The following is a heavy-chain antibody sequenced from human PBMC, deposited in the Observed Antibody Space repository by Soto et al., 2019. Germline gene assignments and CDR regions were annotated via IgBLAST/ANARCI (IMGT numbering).Heavy chain of an antibody. D-gene: IGHD7-27*01. CDR1: GYTFTTFD. CDR3: ARNKRETGDFDY. CDR2: MNADSGNT. V-gene: IGHV1-8*01. Sequence: SVKVSCKASGYTFTTFDINWMRQAPGQGLEWLGWMNADSGNTGYAQKFQGRVTLTRSTSISTAYMELNSLTSEDTAVYYCARNKRETGDFDYWGQGTLVTVSS. J-gene: IGHJ4*02.